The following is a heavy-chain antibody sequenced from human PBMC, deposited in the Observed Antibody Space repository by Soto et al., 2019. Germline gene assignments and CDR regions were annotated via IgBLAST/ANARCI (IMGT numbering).Heavy chain of an antibody. CDR2: ISYDGSNK. V-gene: IGHV3-30*03. CDR1: GFTFSSYG. D-gene: IGHD2-15*01. Sequence: GGSLRLSCAASGFTFSSYGMHWVRQAPGKGLEWVAVISYDGSNKYYADSVKGRFTISRDNAKNTLYLQMNGLRVEDTAVYFCVRGQRGGFDLWGQGTMVTFPS. CDR3: VRGQRGGFDL. J-gene: IGHJ3*01.